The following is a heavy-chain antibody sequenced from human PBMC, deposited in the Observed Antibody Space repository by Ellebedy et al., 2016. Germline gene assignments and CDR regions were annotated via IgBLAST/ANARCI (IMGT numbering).Heavy chain of an antibody. CDR1: GFTFSGYS. CDR3: ARDGGGYATEYFQH. V-gene: IGHV3-48*04. Sequence: GESLKISCAASGFTFSGYSMNWVRQAPGKGLEWVSYISSSSSTIYYADSVKGRFTISRDNAKNSLYLQMNSLRAEDTAVYYCARDGGGYATEYFQHWGQGTLVTVSS. J-gene: IGHJ1*01. CDR2: ISSSSSTI. D-gene: IGHD5-12*01.